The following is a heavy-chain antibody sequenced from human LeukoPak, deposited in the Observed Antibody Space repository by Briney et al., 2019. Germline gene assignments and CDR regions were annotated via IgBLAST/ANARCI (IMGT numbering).Heavy chain of an antibody. J-gene: IGHJ5*02. Sequence: SETLSLTCTVSGGSISSYYWSWIRQPPGKGLEWIGYIYYSGSTYYNPSLKSRVTISVDTSKNQFSLKLSSVTAADTAVYYCARDVTPYYDFWSGYYSWFDPWGQGTLVTVSS. CDR3: ARDVTPYYDFWSGYYSWFDP. D-gene: IGHD3-3*01. CDR2: IYYSGST. CDR1: GGSISSYY. V-gene: IGHV4-59*12.